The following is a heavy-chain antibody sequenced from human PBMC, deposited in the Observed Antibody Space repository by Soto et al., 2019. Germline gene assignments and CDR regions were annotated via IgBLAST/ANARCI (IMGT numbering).Heavy chain of an antibody. J-gene: IGHJ4*02. CDR1: GGSFSGYY. Sequence: PSETLSLTCAFYGGSFSGYYWSWIRQPPGKGLEWIGEINHSGSTNYNPSLKSRVTISVDTSKNQFSLKLSSVTAADTAVYYCARVYSGSYSDYWCPGTLLTVSS. V-gene: IGHV4-34*01. CDR3: ARVYSGSYSDY. D-gene: IGHD1-26*01. CDR2: INHSGST.